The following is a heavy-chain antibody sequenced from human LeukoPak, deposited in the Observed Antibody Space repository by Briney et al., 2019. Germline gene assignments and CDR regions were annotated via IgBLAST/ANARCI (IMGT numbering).Heavy chain of an antibody. Sequence: GGSLRLSCAASGFTFSSYWMTWVRQAPGKGLEWVANIKEDGGEGYYVDSVKGRFTVSRDNAKNSLYLQLNSLRAEDTAVYYCAKDKARSSSYGWFDPWGQGTLVTVSS. CDR1: GFTFSSYW. V-gene: IGHV3-7*01. J-gene: IGHJ5*02. CDR2: IKEDGGEG. CDR3: AKDKARSSSYGWFDP. D-gene: IGHD6-6*01.